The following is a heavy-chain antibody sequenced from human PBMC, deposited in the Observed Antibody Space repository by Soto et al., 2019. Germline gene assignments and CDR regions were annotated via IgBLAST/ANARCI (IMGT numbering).Heavy chain of an antibody. D-gene: IGHD3-10*01. V-gene: IGHV4-4*02. CDR2: SSHSGTT. CDR1: GGSISSNNW. Sequence: QVQLQESGPGLVKPSGTLSLTCAVSGGSISSNNWWIWVRQPPGKGLEWIGESSHSGTTGYNPSFKSRGTISVDKSKNQFSLKLSSVTAAYTAVYYCAGRRDGSGSLDDWGQGTLLTVSS. CDR3: AGRRDGSGSLDD. J-gene: IGHJ4*02.